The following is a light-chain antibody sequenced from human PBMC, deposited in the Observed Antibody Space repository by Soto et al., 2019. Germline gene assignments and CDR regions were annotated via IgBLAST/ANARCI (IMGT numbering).Light chain of an antibody. Sequence: EIVLTQSPGTLSLSPGERATLSCRASQSVSSSYLAWYQQKPGQAPRLLIYVASSRATGIPARFSGSGSGTDFTLTVSRLDPEDFAVYYCQQYGSSPPYTFGQGTKLVIK. V-gene: IGKV3-20*01. CDR1: QSVSSSY. CDR2: VAS. CDR3: QQYGSSPPYT. J-gene: IGKJ2*01.